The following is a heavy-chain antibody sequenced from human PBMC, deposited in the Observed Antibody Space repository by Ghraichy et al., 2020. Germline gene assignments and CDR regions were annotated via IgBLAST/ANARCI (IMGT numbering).Heavy chain of an antibody. J-gene: IGHJ5*02. CDR1: GFSFSKYA. D-gene: IGHD2-21*02. CDR2: ISAYGADT. Sequence: GESLNISCAASGFSFSKYAMSWVRQAPGKGLEWVSSISAYGADTYYTASVKGRFTISRDNSKNTLYLQMNSLRADDTAVYYCAKEGGTYCGSDCYPGTWGQGTLVTVSS. V-gene: IGHV3-23*01. CDR3: AKEGGTYCGSDCYPGT.